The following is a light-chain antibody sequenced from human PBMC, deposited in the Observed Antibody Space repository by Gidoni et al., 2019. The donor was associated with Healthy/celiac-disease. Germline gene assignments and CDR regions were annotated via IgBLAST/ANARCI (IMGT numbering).Light chain of an antibody. J-gene: IGKJ3*01. CDR1: QSVSSY. CDR3: QQRSNWPLT. V-gene: IGKV3-11*01. Sequence: EIVLTQSPATLSLSPGERATLSCRASQSVSSYLAWYQQKPGKAPRLLIYDASNRATGIPARFSGSGSGTDFTLTISSLEPEDFAVYYCQQRSNWPLTFGPGTKVGIK. CDR2: DAS.